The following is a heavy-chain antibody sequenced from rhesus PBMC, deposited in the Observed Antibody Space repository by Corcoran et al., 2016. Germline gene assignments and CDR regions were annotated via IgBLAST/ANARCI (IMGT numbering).Heavy chain of an antibody. J-gene: IGHJ6*01. CDR2: IYGGRGSN. Sequence: QVQLQESGPGLVKPSETLSLTCAVSGGSISSSNWWSWIRHSPGKGLEWIGYIYGGRGSNSYNPSLKSRVTISTATSKNQFSLKLGSVTAADTAVYYGARGGRRGLDSWGQGVVVTVSS. CDR1: GGSISSSNW. V-gene: IGHV4S7*01. CDR3: ARGGRRGLDS. D-gene: IGHD3-34*01.